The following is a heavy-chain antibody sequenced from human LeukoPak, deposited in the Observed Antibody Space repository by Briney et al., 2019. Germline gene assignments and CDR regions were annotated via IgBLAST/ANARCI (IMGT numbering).Heavy chain of an antibody. D-gene: IGHD6-6*01. CDR2: IYYSGST. J-gene: IGHJ4*02. CDR1: GGSISSSSYY. V-gene: IGHV4-39*01. Sequence: SETLSLTCTVFGGSISSSSYYWGWIRQPPGKGLEWIGGIYYSGSTYYNPSLKRRVTISVDTSKNQFSLKLSSVTAADTAVYYCARLTLYSSSSHFDYWGQGTLVTVSS. CDR3: ARLTLYSSSSHFDY.